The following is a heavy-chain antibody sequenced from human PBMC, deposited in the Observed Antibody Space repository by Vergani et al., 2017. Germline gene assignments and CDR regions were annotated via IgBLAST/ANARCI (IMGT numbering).Heavy chain of an antibody. V-gene: IGHV4-39*01. CDR2: IYYSGST. D-gene: IGHD6-6*01. Sequence: QLQLQESGPGLVKPSETLSLTCTVSGGSISSSSYYWGWIRQPPGKGLEWIGSIYYSGSTYYNPSLKSRVTISVDTSKNQFSLKLSYVTAADTAVYYCARRGYSSSSFWSYYYYMDVWGKGTTVTVSS. CDR1: GGSISSSSYY. CDR3: ARRGYSSSSFWSYYYYMDV. J-gene: IGHJ6*03.